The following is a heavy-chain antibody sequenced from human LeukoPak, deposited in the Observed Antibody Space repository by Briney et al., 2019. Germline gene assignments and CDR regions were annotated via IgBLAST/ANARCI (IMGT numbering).Heavy chain of an antibody. V-gene: IGHV1-2*02. CDR1: GYTFTGYY. CDR2: INPNSGGT. Sequence: ASVKVSCKASGYTFTGYYMHWVRQAPGQGLEWMGWINPNSGGTNYAQKFQGRVTMTRDTSISTAYMELSRLRSGDTAVYYCARDRLSPAELLWFGELNPYFDYWGQGTLVTVSS. CDR3: ARDRLSPAELLWFGELNPYFDY. J-gene: IGHJ4*02. D-gene: IGHD3-10*01.